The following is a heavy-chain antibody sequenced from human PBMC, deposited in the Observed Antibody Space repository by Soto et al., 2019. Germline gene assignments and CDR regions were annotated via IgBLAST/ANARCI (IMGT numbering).Heavy chain of an antibody. D-gene: IGHD3-22*01. CDR1: GFSLTTSGVG. V-gene: IGHV2-5*02. CDR2: IYWDDDK. CDR3: AHRRTGGYYYDSSGYSH. Sequence: SGPTLVNPTQTLTLTCTFSGFSLTTSGVGVGWIRQPPGKALEWLALIYWDDDKRYSPSLKSRLTISKDTSEKQVVLTMTNMDPVDTATYFCAHRRTGGYYYDSSGYSHWGQGTLVTAPQ. J-gene: IGHJ4*02.